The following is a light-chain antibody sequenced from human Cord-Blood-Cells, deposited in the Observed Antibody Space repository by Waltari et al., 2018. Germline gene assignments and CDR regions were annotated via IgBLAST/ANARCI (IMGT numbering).Light chain of an antibody. Sequence: QSVLTQPPSVSGAPGQRVTISCTGSSSNIGAGYDVHWYQQLPGTAPKLLIYGNSTRPSGVPDRFSGSKSCTSASLAITGLQAEDEADYYGQSYDSSLSGVFGGGTKLTVL. CDR1: SSNIGAGYD. CDR2: GNS. V-gene: IGLV1-40*01. CDR3: QSYDSSLSGV. J-gene: IGLJ3*02.